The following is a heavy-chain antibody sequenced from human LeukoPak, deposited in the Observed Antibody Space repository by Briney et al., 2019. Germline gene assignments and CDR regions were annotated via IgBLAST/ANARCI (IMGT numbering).Heavy chain of an antibody. CDR1: GFTFSYYA. J-gene: IGHJ4*02. D-gene: IGHD3-10*01. CDR3: AKSRGSYWVPEFES. Sequence: PGGSLRLSCAASGFTFSYYAMSWVRQAPGKGLDWVSDISGSGDSTNYADSVKGRFTISRDNSKNTLYLQMNSLRAEDTAVYYCAKSRGSYWVPEFESWGQGTLVTVSS. CDR2: ISGSGDST. V-gene: IGHV3-23*01.